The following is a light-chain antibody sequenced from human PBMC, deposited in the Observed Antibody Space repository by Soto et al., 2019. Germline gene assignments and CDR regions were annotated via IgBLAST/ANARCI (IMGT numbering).Light chain of an antibody. CDR2: AAS. Sequence: DIQMTQSPSALSASVGDRVTITCRASQGISNYLAWYQQKPGKVPKLLIYAASTLQSGVPSRFSGSGSGTDFTLTISSLQPEDVATYYCQKYNSAPRKTFGGGTKVEIK. CDR1: QGISNY. J-gene: IGKJ4*01. V-gene: IGKV1-27*01. CDR3: QKYNSAPRKT.